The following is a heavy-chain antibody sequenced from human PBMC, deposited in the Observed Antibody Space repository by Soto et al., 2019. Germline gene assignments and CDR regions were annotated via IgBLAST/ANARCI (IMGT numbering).Heavy chain of an antibody. CDR3: AREGDYSNYFDY. J-gene: IGHJ4*02. Sequence: QVQLVESGGDVVQPGRSLRLSCAASHFSFSSSPMNWVRQAQGKGLEWVATISYDGSSKYYAESVEGRFTVSRDNSKNTLFLQVNSLRVEDTGVYYCAREGDYSNYFDYWGQGTLVTVSS. V-gene: IGHV3-30*04. CDR2: ISYDGSSK. D-gene: IGHD4-4*01. CDR1: HFSFSSSP.